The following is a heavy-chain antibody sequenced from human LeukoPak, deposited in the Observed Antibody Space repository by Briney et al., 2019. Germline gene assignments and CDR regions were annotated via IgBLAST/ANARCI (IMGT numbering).Heavy chain of an antibody. D-gene: IGHD2-21*01. CDR2: MNPNSGST. V-gene: IGHV1-8*03. CDR3: ASYPPYCGGDCYFRNAEYFQH. CDR1: GYTFTSYD. J-gene: IGHJ1*01. Sequence: ASVKVSCKASGYTFTSYDINWVRQATGQGLEWMGWMNPNSGSTGYAQKLQGRVTITRDTSISTAYVELSSLRSEDTAVYYCASYPPYCGGDCYFRNAEYFQHWGQGTLVTVSS.